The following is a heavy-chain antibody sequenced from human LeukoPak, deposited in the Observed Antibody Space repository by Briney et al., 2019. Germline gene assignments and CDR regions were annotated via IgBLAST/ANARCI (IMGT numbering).Heavy chain of an antibody. CDR2: IYHSGST. Sequence: SETLSLTCAVSGGSTSSSNWWSWVRQPPGKGLEWIGEIYHSGSTNYNPSLKSRVTISVDKSKNQFSLKLSSVTAADTAVYYCARDNGWAVAQNLDAFDIWGQGTMVTVSS. CDR3: ARDNGWAVAQNLDAFDI. CDR1: GGSTSSSNW. D-gene: IGHD6-19*01. J-gene: IGHJ3*02. V-gene: IGHV4-4*02.